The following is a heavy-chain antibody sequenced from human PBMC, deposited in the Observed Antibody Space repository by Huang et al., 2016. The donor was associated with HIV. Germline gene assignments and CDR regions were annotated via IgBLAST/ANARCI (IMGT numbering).Heavy chain of an antibody. V-gene: IGHV1-69*13. D-gene: IGHD4-17*01. CDR3: ARGQLGSYGDYDVLY. CDR1: GGTFSKYA. Sequence: QVQLVQSGAEVKTPGSSVKVSCKASGGTFSKYAISWVRQAPGQGREWMGGSSPMCGTPNAARKFQGRVTITADDSTSTTYVEVSSLRSEDTALYYCARGQLGSYGDYDVLYWGQGTLVTVSS. J-gene: IGHJ4*02. CDR2: SSPMCGTP.